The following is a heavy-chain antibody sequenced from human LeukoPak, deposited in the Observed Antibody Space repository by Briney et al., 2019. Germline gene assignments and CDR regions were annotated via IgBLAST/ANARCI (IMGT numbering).Heavy chain of an antibody. Sequence: SETLSLTCTVAGASISSGSYYWSWIRQPAGKGLEWIRRIYTRGNTNYNPSLESRVTILLDRSKNQFSLRLNSVTAADTAVYYCARESPITETAWGQGTLVTVSS. CDR2: IYTRGNT. CDR1: GASISSGSYY. V-gene: IGHV4-61*02. CDR3: ARESPITETA. J-gene: IGHJ5*02. D-gene: IGHD1-14*01.